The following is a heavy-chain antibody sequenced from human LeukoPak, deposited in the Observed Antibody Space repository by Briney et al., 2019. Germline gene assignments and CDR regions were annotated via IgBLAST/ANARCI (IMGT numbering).Heavy chain of an antibody. CDR1: GFTFVNYG. J-gene: IGHJ5*02. D-gene: IGHD2-2*01. V-gene: IGHV3-33*01. CDR3: ARERPRSSQPFDP. CDR2: IWHDGSKK. Sequence: GGSLRLSCAASGFTFVNYGFHWVRQAPGKGLEWVAVIWHDGSKKYYADSVKGRFTISRDNSKNTVSLQMNSLRVEDTAVYYCARERPRSSQPFDPWGQGTLVTVSS.